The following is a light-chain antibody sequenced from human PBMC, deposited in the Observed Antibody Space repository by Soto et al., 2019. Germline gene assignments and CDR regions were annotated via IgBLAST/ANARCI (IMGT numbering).Light chain of an antibody. CDR2: GAS. CDR3: QQRSTWPT. CDR1: QSVDSSY. Sequence: EIVWTQSPGTLSLSPGERATLSCRASQSVDSSYLAWYHQRPGQAPRLLIYGASSRATGIPDRFSGSGSGTDFTLTISSLEPEDFALYYCQQRSTWPTFGQGTRLEIK. J-gene: IGKJ5*01. V-gene: IGKV3D-20*02.